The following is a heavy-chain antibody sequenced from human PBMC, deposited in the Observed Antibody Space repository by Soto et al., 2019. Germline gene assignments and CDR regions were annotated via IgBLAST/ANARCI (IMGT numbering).Heavy chain of an antibody. Sequence: GGSLRLSCAASGFTFSSYAMSWVRQAPGKGLEWVSAISGSGGSTYYADSVKGRFTISRDNSKNTLYLQMNSLRAEDTAVYYCAKVNHYAFLEWLLPYYYYGMDVWGQGTTVTVSS. V-gene: IGHV3-23*01. J-gene: IGHJ6*02. CDR3: AKVNHYAFLEWLLPYYYYGMDV. CDR1: GFTFSSYA. D-gene: IGHD3-3*02. CDR2: ISGSGGST.